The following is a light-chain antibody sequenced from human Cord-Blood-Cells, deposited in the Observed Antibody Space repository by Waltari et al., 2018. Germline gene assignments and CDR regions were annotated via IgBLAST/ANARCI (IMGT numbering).Light chain of an antibody. Sequence: QSVLTQPPSASGNPGQRVTISCSGSSPNIGSNTVNWYQQPPGTAPKLLIYSNNQRPSGVPDRFSGSKSGTSASLAISGLQSEDEADYYCAAWDDSLNGWVFGGGTKLTVL. CDR3: AAWDDSLNGWV. V-gene: IGLV1-44*01. CDR1: SPNIGSNT. J-gene: IGLJ3*02. CDR2: SNN.